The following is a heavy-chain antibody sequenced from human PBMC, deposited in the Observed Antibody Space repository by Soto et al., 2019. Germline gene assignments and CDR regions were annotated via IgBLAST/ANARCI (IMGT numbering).Heavy chain of an antibody. J-gene: IGHJ3*02. CDR2: ISGSGGST. V-gene: IGHV3-23*01. Sequence: GGSLRLSCAASGFTFSSYAMSWVRQAPGKGLEWVSAISGSGGSTYYADSVKGRFTISRDNSKNTLYLQMNSLRAEDMDVYNCAKTEPVRAAFFVPDAFDIWGQGTMVTVSS. CDR3: AKTEPVRAAFFVPDAFDI. D-gene: IGHD2-15*01. CDR1: GFTFSSYA.